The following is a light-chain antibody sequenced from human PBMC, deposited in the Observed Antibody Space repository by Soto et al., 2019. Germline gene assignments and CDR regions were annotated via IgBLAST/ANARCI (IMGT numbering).Light chain of an antibody. CDR2: KVS. Sequence: DVVMTQSPLSLPVTLGQPASISCRSSQSLVHSDGNTYLNWFQQRPGQSPRRLIYKVSNRDSGVPDRFSGSGSGTDFTLKISRVEAEDVGVYYCMQGIDWPWTFGQGTK. CDR3: MQGIDWPWT. J-gene: IGKJ1*01. CDR1: QSLVHSDGNTY. V-gene: IGKV2-30*02.